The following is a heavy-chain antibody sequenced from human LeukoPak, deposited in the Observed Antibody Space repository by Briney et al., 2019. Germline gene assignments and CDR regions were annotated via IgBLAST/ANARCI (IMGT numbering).Heavy chain of an antibody. D-gene: IGHD2-15*01. J-gene: IGHJ6*02. CDR2: ISTSGGST. CDR1: GFTFSSYA. CDR3: AKDGGYCSGGSCYYYYGLDV. Sequence: GGSLRLSCAASGFTFSSYAMSWVRQAPGKGLEWVSAISTSGGSTYYADSVKGRFTISRDNSKNTLYLQMNSLRAEDTAVYYCAKDGGYCSGGSCYYYYGLDVWGQGTTVTVSS. V-gene: IGHV3-23*01.